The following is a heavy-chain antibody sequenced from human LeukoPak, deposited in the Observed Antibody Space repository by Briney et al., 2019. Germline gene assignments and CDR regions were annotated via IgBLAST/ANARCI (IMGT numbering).Heavy chain of an antibody. CDR2: IYHSGST. D-gene: IGHD3-22*01. CDR1: GGSISSYY. J-gene: IGHJ5*02. Sequence: ESSETLSLTCTVSGGSISSYYWGWIRQPPGKGLEWIGSIYHSGSTYYNPSLKSRVTISVDTSKNQFSLKLSSVTAADTAVYYCARDPYYYDSSGFERRFDPWGQGTLVTVSS. CDR3: ARDPYYYDSSGFERRFDP. V-gene: IGHV4-38-2*02.